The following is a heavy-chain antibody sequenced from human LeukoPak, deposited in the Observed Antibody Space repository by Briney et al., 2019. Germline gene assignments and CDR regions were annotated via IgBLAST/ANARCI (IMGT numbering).Heavy chain of an antibody. CDR2: ISYDGSNK. CDR3: AKDGAYINYQYYFDS. V-gene: IGHV3-30*18. CDR1: GFAFNRYI. D-gene: IGHD4-11*01. Sequence: GGSLRLSCAATGFAFNRYIVQWVRQAPGKGLEWVAVISYDGSNKYYADSVKGRFTISRDNSKTTLSLQMNSLRVEDTAVYYCAKDGAYINYQYYFDSWGRGTLVTVSS. J-gene: IGHJ4*02.